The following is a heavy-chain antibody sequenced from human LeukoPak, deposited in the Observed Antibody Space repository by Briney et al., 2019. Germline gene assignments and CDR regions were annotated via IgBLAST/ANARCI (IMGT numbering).Heavy chain of an antibody. CDR1: GFTFSGYA. CDR2: ISYDGSNE. Sequence: PGRSLRLSCAASGFTFSGYAMHWVRQAPGKGLEWVAVISYDGSNEYYADSVKGRFTISRDNSKNTLYLQMNRLSVEDTAVYYCARVGYYASGPFSYFDYWGQGTLVTVSS. J-gene: IGHJ4*02. V-gene: IGHV3-30-3*01. D-gene: IGHD3-10*01. CDR3: ARVGYYASGPFSYFDY.